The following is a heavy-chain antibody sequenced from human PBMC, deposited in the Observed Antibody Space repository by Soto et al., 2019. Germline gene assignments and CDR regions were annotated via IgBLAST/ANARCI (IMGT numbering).Heavy chain of an antibody. D-gene: IGHD3-22*01. V-gene: IGHV4-59*01. J-gene: IGHJ4*02. CDR2: IYYSGST. Sequence: SETLSLTCTVSGGSISSYYWSWIRQPPGKGLEWIGYIYYSGSTNYNPSLKSRVTISVDTSKNQFSLKLSSVTAADTAVYYCARGPISYDSSGHVEYYFDYWGQGTLVTVSS. CDR3: ARGPISYDSSGHVEYYFDY. CDR1: GGSISSYY.